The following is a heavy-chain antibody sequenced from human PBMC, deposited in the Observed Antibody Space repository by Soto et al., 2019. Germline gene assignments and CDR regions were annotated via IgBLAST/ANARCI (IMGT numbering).Heavy chain of an antibody. CDR3: ARDYDSSSSRFAWFDP. CDR1: GYTFTGYY. CDR2: INPNSGGT. Sequence: ASVKVSCKASGYTFTGYYMHWLRQAPGQGLEWMGWINPNSGGTNYAQKFQGRVTMTRDTSISTAYMELSRLRSDDTAVYYCARDYDSSSSRFAWFDPWGQGTLVTVS. V-gene: IGHV1-2*02. D-gene: IGHD6-6*01. J-gene: IGHJ5*02.